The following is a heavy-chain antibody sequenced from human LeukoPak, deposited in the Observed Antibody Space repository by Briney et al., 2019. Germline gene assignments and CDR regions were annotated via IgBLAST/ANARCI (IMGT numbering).Heavy chain of an antibody. Sequence: SQTLSLTCAISGDSVSSNSAAWNWIRQSPSRGLEWLGRTYYRSKWYNDYAVSVKSRITINPDTSKNQFSLQLNSVTPEDTAVYYCARGNRAYYYGSGSYYNAFDIWGQGTMVTVSS. CDR2: TYYRSKWYN. CDR1: GDSVSSNSAA. J-gene: IGHJ3*02. V-gene: IGHV6-1*01. D-gene: IGHD3-10*01. CDR3: ARGNRAYYYGSGSYYNAFDI.